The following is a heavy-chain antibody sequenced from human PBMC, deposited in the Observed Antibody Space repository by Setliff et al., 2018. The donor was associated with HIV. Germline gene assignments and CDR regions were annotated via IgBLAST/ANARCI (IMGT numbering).Heavy chain of an antibody. CDR3: ARGFVLRFLEWSMPDAFDI. Sequence: GGSLRLSCTGSGFIFGDFGMSWVRQAPGKGLEWVAFIRSKGYGGTTEYAASVKGRFTISRDDSKSIAYLQMNSLKTEDTAVYYCARGFVLRFLEWSMPDAFDIWGQGTMVTVSS. J-gene: IGHJ3*02. D-gene: IGHD3-3*01. CDR2: IRSKGYGGTT. V-gene: IGHV3-49*04. CDR1: GFIFGDFG.